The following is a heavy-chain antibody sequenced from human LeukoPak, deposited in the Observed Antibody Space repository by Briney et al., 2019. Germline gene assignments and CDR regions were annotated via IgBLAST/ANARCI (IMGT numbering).Heavy chain of an antibody. J-gene: IGHJ4*02. D-gene: IGHD4-23*01. CDR3: ARGAQSRWHAED. Sequence: SQTLSLTCTVSGGSISSGGYYWSWIRQPPGKGLEWIGYIYHSGSTNYNPSLKSRVTISVDTSKNQLSLKLSSVTAADTAVYYCARGAQSRWHAEDWGQGTLVTVSS. CDR1: GGSISSGGYY. V-gene: IGHV4-30-2*01. CDR2: IYHSGST.